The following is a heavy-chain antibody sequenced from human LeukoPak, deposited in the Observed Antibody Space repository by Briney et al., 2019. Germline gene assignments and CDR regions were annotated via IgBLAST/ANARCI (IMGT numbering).Heavy chain of an antibody. V-gene: IGHV3-74*01. CDR1: RSTFSNYW. CDR2: INGDGTSI. J-gene: IGHJ4*02. D-gene: IGHD4-17*01. Sequence: GGSLRLSCAASRSTFSNYWVHWVRQAPGKGLVWVSRINGDGTSISYADSVKGRFTISRDNAKNTLYLQMNSLRPEDTAVYYCARVGGDRVAYWGQGTLVTVSS. CDR3: ARVGGDRVAY.